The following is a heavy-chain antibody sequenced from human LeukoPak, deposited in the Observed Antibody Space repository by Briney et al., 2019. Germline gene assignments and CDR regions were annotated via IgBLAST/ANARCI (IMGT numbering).Heavy chain of an antibody. J-gene: IGHJ3*02. CDR3: ARVHSGVISVVLRDDDAFDM. V-gene: IGHV1-18*01. D-gene: IGHD3-10*01. CDR1: GYTFTNYG. CDR2: ISAYNGKT. Sequence: ASVKVSCKASGYTFTNYGISWVRQAPGQRLEWMGWISAYNGKTNYAQKLQGRVTMTTDTSTSTAYMELRSLRSDDTAVYYCARVHSGVISVVLRDDDAFDMWGQGTMVTVSS.